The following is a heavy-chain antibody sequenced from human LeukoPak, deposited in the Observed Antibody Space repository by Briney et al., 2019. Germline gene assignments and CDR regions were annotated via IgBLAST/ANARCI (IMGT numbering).Heavy chain of an antibody. J-gene: IGHJ3*02. V-gene: IGHV3-30*18. Sequence: GGSLRLSCVASGFTFSTYAMHWVRQAPGKGLEWVAVISYDGTNKYYADSLKGRFTISRDNSKNTMYLQVNSLRPGDTAVYYCAKDFYDTSANGAFDIWGHGTMVSVSS. CDR2: ISYDGTNK. CDR1: GFTFSTYA. CDR3: AKDFYDTSANGAFDI. D-gene: IGHD2/OR15-2a*01.